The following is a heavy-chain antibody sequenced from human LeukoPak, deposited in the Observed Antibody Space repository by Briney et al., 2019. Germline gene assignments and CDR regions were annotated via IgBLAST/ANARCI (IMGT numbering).Heavy chain of an antibody. CDR2: ISSSSSYI. J-gene: IGHJ4*02. D-gene: IGHD3-10*01. CDR3: ARELSYYGSGSYYRGFDY. V-gene: IGHV3-21*01. Sequence: PGGSLRLSCAASGFTFSSYSMNWVRQAPGKGLEWVSSISSSSSYIYYADSVKGRFTISRDNAKNSLYLQMNSLRAEDTAVYYCARELSYYGSGSYYRGFDYWGQGTLVTVSS. CDR1: GFTFSSYS.